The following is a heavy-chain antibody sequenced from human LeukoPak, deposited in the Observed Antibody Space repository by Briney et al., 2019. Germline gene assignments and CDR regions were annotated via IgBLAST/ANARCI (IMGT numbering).Heavy chain of an antibody. Sequence: SETLSLTCTVSGGSISSYYWSWIRQPPGKGLEWIGYIYYSGSTNYNPSLKSRVTISVDTSKNQFTLKLSSVTAADTAVYYCARNPAGGWSLYYYYYMDVWGKGTTVTVSS. CDR3: ARNPAGGWSLYYYYYMDV. CDR2: IYYSGST. V-gene: IGHV4-59*01. J-gene: IGHJ6*03. D-gene: IGHD2-15*01. CDR1: GGSISSYY.